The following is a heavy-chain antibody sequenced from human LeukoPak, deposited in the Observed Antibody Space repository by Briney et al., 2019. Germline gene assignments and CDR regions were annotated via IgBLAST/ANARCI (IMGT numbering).Heavy chain of an antibody. D-gene: IGHD3-22*01. J-gene: IGHJ3*02. Sequence: ASVKVSCKASGYTFTGYYMHWVRQAPGQGLEWMGWINPNSGGTNYAQKFQGRVTMTRDTSISTAYMELSRPRSDDTAVYYCAREGYYYDSSGYSASGPLDIWGQGTMVTVSS. CDR1: GYTFTGYY. V-gene: IGHV1-2*02. CDR2: INPNSGGT. CDR3: AREGYYYDSSGYSASGPLDI.